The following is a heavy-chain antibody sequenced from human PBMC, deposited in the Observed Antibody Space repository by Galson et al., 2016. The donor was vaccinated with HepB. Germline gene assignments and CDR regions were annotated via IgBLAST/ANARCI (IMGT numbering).Heavy chain of an antibody. D-gene: IGHD3-16*01. V-gene: IGHV4-59*01. CDR3: ARSRRYYDSPFQL. CDR1: GGSISNYY. Sequence: SETLSLTCTVFGGSISNYYWSWIRQPPGKGLEWIGYVYYSGTTTYNHSLKTRVTISIHTSRNQFSLRLTSVSGADTAVYYCARSRRYYDSPFQLWGQGTLVTVSS. CDR2: VYYSGTT. J-gene: IGHJ1*01.